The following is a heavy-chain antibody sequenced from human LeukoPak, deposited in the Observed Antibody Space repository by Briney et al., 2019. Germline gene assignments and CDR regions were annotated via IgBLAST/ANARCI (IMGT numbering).Heavy chain of an antibody. CDR2: IYTSGSP. J-gene: IGHJ4*02. V-gene: IGHV4-4*07. CDR1: GASISSYY. Sequence: PSETLSLTCTVSGASISSYYWSCIRQPARKGLEWIGRIYTSGSPNYTPSLKSRVTMSVDTSKNQSSLKLSSVTAADTAVYYCARESDYYDSSGYYYEQTFDYWGQGTLVTVSS. D-gene: IGHD3-22*01. CDR3: ARESDYYDSSGYYYEQTFDY.